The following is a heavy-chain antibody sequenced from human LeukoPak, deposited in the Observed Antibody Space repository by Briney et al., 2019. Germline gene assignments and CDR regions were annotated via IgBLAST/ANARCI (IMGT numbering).Heavy chain of an antibody. Sequence: SETLSLTCTVSGGSISSSSYYWGWIRQPPGKGLEWIGSIYYSGSTYYNPSLKSRVTISVDTSKNQFSLTLSSVTAADTAVYYCARRRIVVVAATPGHNWFDPWGQGTLVTVSS. CDR3: ARRRIVVVAATPGHNWFDP. D-gene: IGHD2-15*01. J-gene: IGHJ5*02. CDR1: GGSISSSSYY. CDR2: IYYSGST. V-gene: IGHV4-39*01.